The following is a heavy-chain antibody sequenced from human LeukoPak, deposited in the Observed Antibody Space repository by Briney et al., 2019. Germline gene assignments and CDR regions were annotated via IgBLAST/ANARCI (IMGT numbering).Heavy chain of an antibody. D-gene: IGHD3-22*01. V-gene: IGHV3-7*03. J-gene: IGHJ3*02. CDR1: GFTFSNYW. CDR3: AKGGSYYDSSGPIYDAFDI. Sequence: GGSLRLSCAASGFTFSNYWMSWVRQAPGKGLEWVVNIKQDGSEKYYVDSGKGRFTISRDNGKNSLYLQMNSLRAEDMALYYCAKGGSYYDSSGPIYDAFDIWGQGTMVTVSS. CDR2: IKQDGSEK.